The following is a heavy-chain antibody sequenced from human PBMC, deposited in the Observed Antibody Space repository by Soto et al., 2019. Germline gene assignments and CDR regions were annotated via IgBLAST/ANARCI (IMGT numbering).Heavy chain of an antibody. CDR3: ARAYCSSTSRYVTFFEYGMDV. V-gene: IGHV1-18*01. CDR2: ISAYNGNT. Sequence: ASVKVSCKASGYTFTSYGISWVRQAPGQGLEWMGWISAYNGNTNYAQKLQGRVTMTTDTSTSTAYMELRSLRSDDTAVYYCARAYCSSTSRYVTFFEYGMDVWGQGTTVTVSS. D-gene: IGHD2-2*01. CDR1: GYTFTSYG. J-gene: IGHJ6*02.